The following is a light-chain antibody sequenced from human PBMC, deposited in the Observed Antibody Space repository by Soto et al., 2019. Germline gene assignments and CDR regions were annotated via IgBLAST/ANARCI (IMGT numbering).Light chain of an antibody. CDR2: AAS. Sequence: DIQMTQSPSSLSASVGDRVTITCRASQGISTYLVWYQQKPGTVPKLLIFAASTLQSGVPSRFSGSGSGTDFTHTISSLQPDDVAIYYCQNYNGAPWTFGQGTKVEIK. CDR1: QGISTY. J-gene: IGKJ1*01. V-gene: IGKV1-27*01. CDR3: QNYNGAPWT.